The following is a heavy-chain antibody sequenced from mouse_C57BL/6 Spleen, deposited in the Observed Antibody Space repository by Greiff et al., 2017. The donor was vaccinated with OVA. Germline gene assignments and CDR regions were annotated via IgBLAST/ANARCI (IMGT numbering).Heavy chain of an antibody. Sequence: QVQLKQSGPGLVAPSQSLSITCTVSGFSITSYAISWVRQPPGKGLEWLGVIWPAGGPHSNSALKSRLSLSKENAKSQVFLIMNRLQTDDTAGYYCARGRGYAMDYWGQGTSVTVSS. V-gene: IGHV2-9-1*01. CDR2: IWPAGGP. J-gene: IGHJ4*01. CDR1: GFSITSYA. CDR3: ARGRGYAMDY.